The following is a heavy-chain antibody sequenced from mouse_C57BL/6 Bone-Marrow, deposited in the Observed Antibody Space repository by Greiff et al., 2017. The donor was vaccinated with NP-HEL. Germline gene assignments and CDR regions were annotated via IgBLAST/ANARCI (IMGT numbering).Heavy chain of an antibody. D-gene: IGHD1-1*01. CDR2: IHPNSGST. J-gene: IGHJ4*01. CDR1: GYTFTSYW. Sequence: QVQLQQSGAELVKPGASVKLSCKASGYTFTSYWMHWVKQRPGQGLEWIGMIHPNSGSTNYNEKFKSKATLTVDKSSSTAYMQLSSLTSEDSAVYYCARGCYYGSSCYYAMDYWGQGTSVTVSS. V-gene: IGHV1-64*01. CDR3: ARGCYYGSSCYYAMDY.